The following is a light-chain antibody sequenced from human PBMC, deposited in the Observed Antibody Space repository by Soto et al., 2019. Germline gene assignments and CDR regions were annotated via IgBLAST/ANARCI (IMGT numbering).Light chain of an antibody. CDR1: QSVRSTY. CDR2: GAS. J-gene: IGKJ2*01. Sequence: EIVLTQSPGTLSLSPGERATLSCRASQSVRSTYLAWYQQKPGQAPGLLIYGASSRATGIPDRFSGSGSGTDFTLTITRLEPDDFAVFYCQQYGTSPGTFGQGTKLEIK. CDR3: QQYGTSPGT. V-gene: IGKV3-20*01.